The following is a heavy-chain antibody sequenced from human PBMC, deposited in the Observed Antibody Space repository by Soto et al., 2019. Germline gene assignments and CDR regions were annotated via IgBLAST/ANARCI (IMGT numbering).Heavy chain of an antibody. CDR2: IWYDGSNK. CDR1: GFTFSSYG. V-gene: IGHV3-30*02. D-gene: IGHD1-26*01. Sequence: PGGSLRLSCAASGFTFSSYGMHWVRQAPGKGLEWVAVIWYDGSNKYYGESVKGRFTISRDNSKNTLYLQMNSLRDEDTAVYYCAKVAGGSHEALEYWGQGTLVNVSS. J-gene: IGHJ4*02. CDR3: AKVAGGSHEALEY.